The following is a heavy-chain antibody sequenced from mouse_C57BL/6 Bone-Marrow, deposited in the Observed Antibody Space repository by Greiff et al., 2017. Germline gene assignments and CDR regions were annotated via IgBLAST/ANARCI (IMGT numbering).Heavy chain of an antibody. CDR2: ISSGGRYT. CDR3: ARGDRRTWFAY. V-gene: IGHV5-6*01. D-gene: IGHD2-14*01. CDR1: GFTFSSYG. J-gene: IGHJ3*01. Sequence: EVQVVESGGDLVKPGGSLKLSCAASGFTFSSYGMSWVRQTPDKRLEWVATISSGGRYTYYPDSVQGRFTISRDNAKNTLYLQMSSLKSEDTAMYYCARGDRRTWFAYWGQGTLVTVSA.